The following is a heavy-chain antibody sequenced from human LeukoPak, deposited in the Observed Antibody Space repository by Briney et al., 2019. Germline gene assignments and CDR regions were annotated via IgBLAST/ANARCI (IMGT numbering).Heavy chain of an antibody. CDR2: ISYDGSNK. V-gene: IGHV3-30*04. CDR1: GFTFSSYA. Sequence: PGGSLRLSCAASGFTFSSYAMHWVRQAPGKGLEWVAVISYDGSNKYYADSVKGRFTISRDNAKNSLYLQMNSLRAEDTAVYYCARGSGSYDYYYYYMDVWGKGTTVTISS. D-gene: IGHD3-10*01. J-gene: IGHJ6*03. CDR3: ARGSGSYDYYYYYMDV.